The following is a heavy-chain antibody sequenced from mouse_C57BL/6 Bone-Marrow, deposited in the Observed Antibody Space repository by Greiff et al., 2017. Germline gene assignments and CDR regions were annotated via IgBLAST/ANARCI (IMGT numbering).Heavy chain of an antibody. CDR3: ARYGSSGDYFDY. J-gene: IGHJ2*01. CDR2: IVPANGNT. V-gene: IGHV14-3*01. D-gene: IGHD1-1*01. CDR1: GFNIKNTY. Sequence: VQLQQSVAELVRPGASVKLSCTASGFNIKNTYMHWVKQRPEQGLEWIGRIVPANGNTKYAPKLQGKATITVATSSNTAYLQLSSLTSEDTAIYYCARYGSSGDYFDYWGKGTTLAVSA.